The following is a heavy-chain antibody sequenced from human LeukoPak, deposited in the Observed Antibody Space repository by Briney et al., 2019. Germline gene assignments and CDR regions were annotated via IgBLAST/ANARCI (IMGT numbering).Heavy chain of an antibody. J-gene: IGHJ4*02. Sequence: ASVKVSCKASAYTFTSYYIHWVRQAPGQGLEWMGIINPSGGNTAYAQKFQGRVTITADKSTSTAYMELSSLRSEDTAVYYCARDSDTIDWGFDYWGQGTLVTVSS. CDR2: INPSGGNT. CDR1: AYTFTSYY. V-gene: IGHV1-46*01. D-gene: IGHD7-27*01. CDR3: ARDSDTIDWGFDY.